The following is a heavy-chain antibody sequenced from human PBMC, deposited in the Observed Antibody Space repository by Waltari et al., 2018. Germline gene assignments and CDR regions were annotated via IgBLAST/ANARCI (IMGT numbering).Heavy chain of an antibody. Sequence: QVQLVQSGAEVKKPGASVKVSCKASGYTFTSYDINWVRQATGQGLEWMGWMNPNSGNTGYAQKFQGRVTMTRNTSISTAYMELSSLRSEDTAVYYCARELAREPTRYYYYMDVWGKGTTVTVSS. CDR3: ARELAREPTRYYYYMDV. CDR1: GYTFTSYD. D-gene: IGHD1-26*01. J-gene: IGHJ6*03. V-gene: IGHV1-8*01. CDR2: MNPNSGNT.